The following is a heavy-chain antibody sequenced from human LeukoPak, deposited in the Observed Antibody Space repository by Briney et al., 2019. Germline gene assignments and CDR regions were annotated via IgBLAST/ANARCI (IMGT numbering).Heavy chain of an antibody. CDR3: VGTFTVFGVISTIA. CDR2: ISSSSSTI. J-gene: IGHJ4*02. Sequence: GGSLRLSCAASGFTFSSYSMNWVRQAPGKGLEWVSYISSSSSTIYYADSVKGRFTISRDNAKNSLYLQMNSLRVDDTAAYYCVGTFTVFGVISTIAWGQGTLVTVSS. CDR1: GFTFSSYS. V-gene: IGHV3-48*04. D-gene: IGHD3-3*01.